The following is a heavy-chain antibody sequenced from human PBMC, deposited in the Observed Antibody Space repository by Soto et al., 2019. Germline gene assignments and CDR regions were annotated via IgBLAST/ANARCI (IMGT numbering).Heavy chain of an antibody. D-gene: IGHD1-1*01. J-gene: IGHJ4*02. CDR1: GFIFKSYA. CDR3: AKDKGVFNWATSYFDY. CDR2: TSYDGNNE. Sequence: GGSLRLSSASPGFIFKSYAMHWVRQAPGKGLEWVALTSYDGNNEYYTDSVKGRFTISRDNSKTTLFLQMNSPRPEDTAVYYCAKDKGVFNWATSYFDYWGQGALVTVSS. V-gene: IGHV3-30*04.